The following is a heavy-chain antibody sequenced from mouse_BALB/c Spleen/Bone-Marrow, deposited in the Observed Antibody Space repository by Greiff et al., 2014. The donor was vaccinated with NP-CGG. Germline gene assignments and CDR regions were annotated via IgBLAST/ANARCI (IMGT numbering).Heavy chain of an antibody. CDR2: VNPYNDDT. V-gene: IGHV1-14*01. D-gene: IGHD2-1*01. J-gene: IGHJ3*01. CDR3: ARGNYYVFSY. Sequence: QLVESGPGLVKPGASVKMSCKASGYTFTSYVVHWVKQQPGQGLDWIGYVNPYNDDTKYNEKFKGKATLTSDKSSITAYMELSSLTSEDSAVYYCARGNYYVFSYWGQGTLVTVSA. CDR1: GYTFTSYV.